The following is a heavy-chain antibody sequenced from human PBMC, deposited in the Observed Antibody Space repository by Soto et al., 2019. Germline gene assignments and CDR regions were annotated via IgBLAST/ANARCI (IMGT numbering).Heavy chain of an antibody. CDR2: IIPIFGTA. D-gene: IGHD6-19*01. Sequence: QVQLVQSGAEVKKPGSSVKVSCKASGGTFSSYAISWVRQAPGQGLEWMGGIIPIFGTANYAQKFQGRVTSXGDXTXNTADMELGSLRSGDTAGYYCARDRGLEVAGDYFYYWGQGTLVTVSS. CDR1: GGTFSSYA. V-gene: IGHV1-69*12. CDR3: ARDRGLEVAGDYFYY. J-gene: IGHJ4*02.